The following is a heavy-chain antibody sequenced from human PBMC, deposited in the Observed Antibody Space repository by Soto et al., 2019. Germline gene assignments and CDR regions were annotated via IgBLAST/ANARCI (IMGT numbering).Heavy chain of an antibody. CDR3: ARGHY. V-gene: IGHV3-74*01. CDR2: INSDGSST. Sequence: MRVSCAASECTFSSYWMHWVRQAPGKGLVWVSRINSDGSSTSYADSVKGRFTISRDNAKNTLYLQMNSLRAEDAAVYYCARGHYWGQGTLVTVSS. CDR1: ECTFSSYW. J-gene: IGHJ4*02.